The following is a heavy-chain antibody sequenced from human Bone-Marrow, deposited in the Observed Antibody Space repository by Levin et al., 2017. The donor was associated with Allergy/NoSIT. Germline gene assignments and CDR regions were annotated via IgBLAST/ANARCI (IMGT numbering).Heavy chain of an antibody. CDR2: IYPGDSDT. J-gene: IGHJ6*02. Sequence: GESLKISCKGSGYSFTSYWIGWVRQMPGKGLEWMGIIYPGDSDTRYSPSFQGQVTISADKSISTAYLQWSSLKASDTAMYYCARWRHPYSSSSGGYYYYYGMDVWGQGTTVTVSS. CDR3: ARWRHPYSSSSGGYYYYYGMDV. D-gene: IGHD6-6*01. CDR1: GYSFTSYW. V-gene: IGHV5-51*01.